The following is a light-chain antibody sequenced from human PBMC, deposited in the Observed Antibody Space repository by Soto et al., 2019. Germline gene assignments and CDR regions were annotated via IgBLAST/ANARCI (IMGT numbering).Light chain of an antibody. J-gene: IGKJ4*01. CDR1: QSLSNTY. CDR2: GAS. V-gene: IGKV3D-7*01. CDR3: HQDFDLPLT. Sequence: EIVMTQSPVTLSLSPGDRATLSCRAIQSLSNTYISWYQQKPGQAPRLLIYGASTRATGIPARFSGSGSGTDLTLTISSLQPEDFALYYCHQDFDLPLTFGGGTKVDIK.